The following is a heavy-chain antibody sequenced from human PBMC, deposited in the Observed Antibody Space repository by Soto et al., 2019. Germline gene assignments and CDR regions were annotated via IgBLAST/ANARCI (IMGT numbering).Heavy chain of an antibody. V-gene: IGHV4-34*01. Sequence: SETLSLTCAVYGGSFSGYYWSWIRQPPGKGLEWIGEINHSGSTNYNPSLKSRVTISVDTSKNQFSLKLSSVTAADTAVYYCARGRIAAAGTIFGGDFDYWGQGTLVTVSS. CDR1: GGSFSGYY. J-gene: IGHJ4*02. D-gene: IGHD6-13*01. CDR3: ARGRIAAAGTIFGGDFDY. CDR2: INHSGST.